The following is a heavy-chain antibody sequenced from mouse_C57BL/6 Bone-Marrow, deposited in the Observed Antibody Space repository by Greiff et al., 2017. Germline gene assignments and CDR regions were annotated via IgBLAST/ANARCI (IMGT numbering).Heavy chain of an antibody. CDR2: INPNNGGT. D-gene: IGHD1-1*01. CDR3: ARALYYGSRYAMDY. J-gene: IGHJ4*01. CDR1: GYTFTDYY. Sequence: VQLQQSGPELVKPGASVKISCKASGYTFTDYYMNWVKQSHGKSLEWIGDINPNNGGTSYNQKFKGKATLTVDKSSSTAYMELRSLTSEDSAVYYCARALYYGSRYAMDYWGQGTSVTVSS. V-gene: IGHV1-26*01.